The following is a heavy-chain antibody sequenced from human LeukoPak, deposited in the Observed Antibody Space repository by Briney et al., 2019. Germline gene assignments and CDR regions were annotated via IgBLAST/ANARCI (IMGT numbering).Heavy chain of an antibody. Sequence: ASVKVSCKASGFTFTSHVYNWVRQATGQGLEWMGWMNPNSGNTGYAQKFQGRVTMTRDTSITTVYMELSSLTSEDTAVYYCARDAREAAAADDAFDIWGQGTMVTVSS. CDR3: ARDAREAAAADDAFDI. CDR1: GFTFTSHV. CDR2: MNPNSGNT. D-gene: IGHD6-13*01. V-gene: IGHV1-8*01. J-gene: IGHJ3*02.